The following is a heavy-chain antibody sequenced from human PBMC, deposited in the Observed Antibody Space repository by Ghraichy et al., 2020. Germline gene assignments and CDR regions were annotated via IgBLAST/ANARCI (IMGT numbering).Heavy chain of an antibody. J-gene: IGHJ4*02. V-gene: IGHV4-34*01. Sequence: SETLSLTCAVYGGSFSGYYWSWIRQPPGKGLEWIGEINHSGSTNYNPSLKSRVTISVDTSKNQFSLKLSSVTAADTAVYYCARHLAWRWLQLRGYYFDYWGQGTLVTVSS. CDR2: INHSGST. D-gene: IGHD5-24*01. CDR1: GGSFSGYY. CDR3: ARHLAWRWLQLRGYYFDY.